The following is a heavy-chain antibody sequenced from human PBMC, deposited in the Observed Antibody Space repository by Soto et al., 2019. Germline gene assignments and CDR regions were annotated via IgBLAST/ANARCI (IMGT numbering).Heavy chain of an antibody. D-gene: IGHD2-2*01. CDR3: ARDFPPSYCSSTSCHLNYYYYYGMDV. Sequence: SQTLSLTCAISGDSVSSNSAAWNWIRQSPSRGLEWLGRTYYRSKWYNDYAVSVKSRITINPDTSKSQFSLQLNSVTPEDTAVYYCARDFPPSYCSSTSCHLNYYYYYGMDVWGQGTTVTVSS. CDR1: GDSVSSNSAA. J-gene: IGHJ6*02. V-gene: IGHV6-1*01. CDR2: TYYRSKWYN.